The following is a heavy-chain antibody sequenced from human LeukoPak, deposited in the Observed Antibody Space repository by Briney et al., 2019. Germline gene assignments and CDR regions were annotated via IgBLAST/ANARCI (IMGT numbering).Heavy chain of an antibody. J-gene: IGHJ6*03. CDR1: GGTFSSYA. CDR2: IIPIFGTA. CDR3: ARMGPLYVDTGMVKDYYYYYYMDV. Sequence: SVKVSCKASGGTFSSYAISWVRQAPGQGLEWMGGIIPIFGTANYAQKFQGRVTITADESTSTAYMELSSLRSEDTAVYYCARMGPLYVDTGMVKDYYYYYYMDVWGKGTTVTVSS. V-gene: IGHV1-69*13. D-gene: IGHD5-18*01.